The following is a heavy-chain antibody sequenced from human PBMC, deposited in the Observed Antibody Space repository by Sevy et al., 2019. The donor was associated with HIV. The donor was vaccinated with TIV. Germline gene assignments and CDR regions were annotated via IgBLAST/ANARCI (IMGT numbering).Heavy chain of an antibody. V-gene: IGHV3-11*01. CDR2: ISDSGGTI. D-gene: IGHD3-10*01. J-gene: IGHJ2*01. CDR1: GFTFSDYY. Sequence: GESLKISCAASGFTFSDYYMSWFRQAPGKGLQWLSYISDSGGTIFYADSVKGRFTIPRDNAKNSLFLQMNSLRGEDTAVYYCAREGSSRYFDLWGRGTLVTVSS. CDR3: AREGSSRYFDL.